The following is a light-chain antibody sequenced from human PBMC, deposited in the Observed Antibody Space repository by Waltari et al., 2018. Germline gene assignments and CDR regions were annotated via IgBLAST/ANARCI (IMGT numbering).Light chain of an antibody. CDR1: RSDVGTYDV. J-gene: IGLJ3*02. CDR3: CSYAGGDAWV. V-gene: IGLV2-23*02. Sequence: QSALTQTASVSGSPGQSITISCTGTRSDVGTYDVVSWSQQYPGKAPKLIIYEVTKWPSVISPHFSGSKSGATASLTISGLQADDEATYYCCSYAGGDAWVFGGGTQVTVL. CDR2: EVT.